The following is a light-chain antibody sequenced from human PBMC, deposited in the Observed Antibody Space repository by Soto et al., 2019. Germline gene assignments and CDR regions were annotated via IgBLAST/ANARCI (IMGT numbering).Light chain of an antibody. CDR1: TSDIGGYKY. V-gene: IGLV2-11*01. CDR3: CSYARTTHV. J-gene: IGLJ1*01. Sequence: QSALTQPPSVSGSPGQSVTISCTGTTSDIGGYKYVSWYQQLPGKAPKLMIFDVTKRPSGVPDRFSGSNSGNTASLTISGLQADDAAIYYCCSYARTTHVFGTGTKLTVL. CDR2: DVT.